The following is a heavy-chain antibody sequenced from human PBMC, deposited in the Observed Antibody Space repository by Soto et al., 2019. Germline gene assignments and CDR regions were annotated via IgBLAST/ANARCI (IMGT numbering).Heavy chain of an antibody. CDR1: GGTFSSYA. CDR2: IIPIFGTA. J-gene: IGHJ6*02. CDR3: ARHLGGNHYYYGMGV. Sequence: QVQLVQSGAEVKKPGSSVKVSCKASGGTFSSYAISWVRQAPGQGLEWMGGIIPIFGTADYAQKFQGRVMITADDFTSTAYMELSSLRSEDTAVYYCARHLGGNHYYYGMGVWGQGTTVTVSS. D-gene: IGHD3-16*01. V-gene: IGHV1-69*12.